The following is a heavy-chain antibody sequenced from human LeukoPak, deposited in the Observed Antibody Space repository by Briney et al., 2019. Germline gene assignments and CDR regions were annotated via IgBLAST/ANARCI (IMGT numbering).Heavy chain of an antibody. D-gene: IGHD2-15*01. Sequence: TPGGSLRLSCAASGFTFSDYYMSWIRQAPGKGLEWVSYISSSSSYTNYADSVKGQFTISRDNAKNSLYLQMNSLRAEDTAVYYCARTGGYCSGGSCYPNWFDPWGQGTLVTVSS. V-gene: IGHV3-11*06. J-gene: IGHJ5*02. CDR1: GFTFSDYY. CDR2: ISSSSSYT. CDR3: ARTGGYCSGGSCYPNWFDP.